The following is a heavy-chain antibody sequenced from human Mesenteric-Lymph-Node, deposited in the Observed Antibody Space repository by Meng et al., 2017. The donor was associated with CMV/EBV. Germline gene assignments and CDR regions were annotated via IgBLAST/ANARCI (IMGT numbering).Heavy chain of an antibody. CDR1: GYTFTDFY. CDR3: ARDNVNPEGFDP. Sequence: QVQLVQSRAELEKPWASVTVSCKASGYTFTDFYIHWVRQAPGQGLEWMGRINPNSGVSNSAQNFQGRVTMTRDTSISTAYMELGRLTSDDTAVYYCARDNVNPEGFDPWGQGTLVTVSS. D-gene: IGHD2/OR15-2a*01. J-gene: IGHJ5*02. CDR2: INPNSGVS. V-gene: IGHV1-2*06.